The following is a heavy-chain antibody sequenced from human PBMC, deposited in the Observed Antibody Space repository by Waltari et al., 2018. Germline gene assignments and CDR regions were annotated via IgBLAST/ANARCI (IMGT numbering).Heavy chain of an antibody. D-gene: IGHD1-1*01. CDR1: GGSISSGSYY. V-gene: IGHV4-61*09. J-gene: IGHJ3*02. CDR3: ARDGTYAYAFDI. Sequence: QVQLQESGPGLVKPSQTLSLTCTVSGGSISSGSYYWSWIRQPAGKGLEWIGYIYTSGSTNYNPSLKSRVTISVDTSKNQFSLKLSSVTAADTAVYYCARDGTYAYAFDIWGQGTMVTVSS. CDR2: IYTSGST.